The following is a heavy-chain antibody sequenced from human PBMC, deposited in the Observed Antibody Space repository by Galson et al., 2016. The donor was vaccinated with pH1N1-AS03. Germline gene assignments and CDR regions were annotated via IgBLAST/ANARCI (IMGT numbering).Heavy chain of an antibody. CDR3: AKDPIQYGDYVWYFDY. CDR2: ITSRGST. CDR1: GFIFSNYA. Sequence: SLRLSCAASGFIFSNYAMSRVRQAPGKGLEWVSAITSRGSTYYADSVKGRFTISRDNSKNTLYLQMNSLRAEDTAVYYCAKDPIQYGDYVWYFDYWGQGTLVTVSS. D-gene: IGHD4-17*01. J-gene: IGHJ4*02. V-gene: IGHV3-23*01.